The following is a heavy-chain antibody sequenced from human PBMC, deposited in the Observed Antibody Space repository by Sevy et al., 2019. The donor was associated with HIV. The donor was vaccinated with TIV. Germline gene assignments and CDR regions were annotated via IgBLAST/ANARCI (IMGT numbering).Heavy chain of an antibody. J-gene: IGHJ5*02. CDR1: GFTFNFHG. V-gene: IGHV3-33*01. Sequence: GGSLRLSCAASGFTFNFHGMHWVRQAPGKGLEWVAIIWHDGSNKYMADSVKGRFTISRDNSKNTLFLQMNSLKVEDTAVYDCARETDNSARWLDPWGQGTLVTVSS. CDR2: IWHDGSNK. CDR3: ARETDNSARWLDP. D-gene: IGHD4-4*01.